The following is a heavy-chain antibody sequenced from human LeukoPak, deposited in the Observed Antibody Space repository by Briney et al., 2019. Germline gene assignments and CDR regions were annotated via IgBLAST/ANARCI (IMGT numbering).Heavy chain of an antibody. CDR3: VRDMNTGEG. CDR2: IESDASRS. D-gene: IGHD4-11*01. Sequence: GGSLRLSCAASGFTFSNYWRDWVRQAPGKGLEWVSNIESDASRSYYADSVKGRFTISRDNAKNTLYLQMNSLRADDTAMYYCVRDMNTGEGWGQGTLVTVSS. CDR1: GFTFSNYW. J-gene: IGHJ4*02. V-gene: IGHV3-74*01.